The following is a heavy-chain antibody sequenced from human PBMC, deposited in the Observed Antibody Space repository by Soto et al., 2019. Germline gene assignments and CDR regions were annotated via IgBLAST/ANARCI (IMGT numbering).Heavy chain of an antibody. Sequence: GGSLRLSCAASGFTFSSYSMNWVRQAPGKGLEWVSYISSSSSTIYYADSVKGRFTISRDNAKNSLYLQMNSLRDEDTAVYYCARDRRVARGYSYGFLGYWGQGTLVTVSS. CDR3: ARDRRVARGYSYGFLGY. J-gene: IGHJ4*02. D-gene: IGHD5-18*01. V-gene: IGHV3-48*02. CDR1: GFTFSSYS. CDR2: ISSSSSTI.